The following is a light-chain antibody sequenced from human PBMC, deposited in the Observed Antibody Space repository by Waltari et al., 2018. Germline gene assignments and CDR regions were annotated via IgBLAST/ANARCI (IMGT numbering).Light chain of an antibody. V-gene: IGLV2-14*01. Sequence: QSALTQPASVSGSPAQSITISCTGTSSDIGGYNYVSWYQQHPGKAPKLMIYDVNKRPSWVSTRFSSSKSGNTASLTISGLQAEDEADYYCSSYASSISPNWVFGGGTKLTVL. CDR1: SSDIGGYNY. CDR3: SSYASSISPNWV. J-gene: IGLJ3*02. CDR2: DVN.